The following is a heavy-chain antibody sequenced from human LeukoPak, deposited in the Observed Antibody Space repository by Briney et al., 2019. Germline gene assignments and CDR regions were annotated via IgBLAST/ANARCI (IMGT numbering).Heavy chain of an antibody. CDR1: RFTFSTYT. CDR3: AREGAGTTLGGYYFDF. D-gene: IGHD2/OR15-2a*01. J-gene: IGHJ4*02. CDR2: ISYDGTNK. Sequence: PGGSLRLSCAASRFTFSTYTMHWVRQAPGKGLEWVAVISYDGTNKYYTDSVKGRFTISRANSKNTLYLQMHSLRAEDTAVYYCAREGAGTTLGGYYFDFWGQGTLVTVSS. V-gene: IGHV3-30-3*01.